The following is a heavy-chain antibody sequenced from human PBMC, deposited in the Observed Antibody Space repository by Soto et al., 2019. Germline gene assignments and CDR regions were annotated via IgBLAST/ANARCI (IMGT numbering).Heavy chain of an antibody. D-gene: IGHD3-22*01. CDR1: GFTFSSYW. CDR2: IKQDGSEK. V-gene: IGHV3-7*05. J-gene: IGHJ4*02. CDR3: ARALRLYYYDSSGQSFDY. Sequence: GGPLRLSCAASGFTFSSYWMSWVRQAPGKGQEWVANIKQDGSEKYYVDSVKGRFTISRDNAKNSLYLQMNSLRAEDTAVYYCARALRLYYYDSSGQSFDYWGQGTLVTVSS.